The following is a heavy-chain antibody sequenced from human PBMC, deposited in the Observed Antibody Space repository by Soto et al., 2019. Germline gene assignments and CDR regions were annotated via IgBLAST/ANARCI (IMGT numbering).Heavy chain of an antibody. CDR2: IVIGSGST. V-gene: IGHV1-58*02. CDR3: AADRDGSMFVAP. J-gene: IGHJ5*02. Sequence: QIQLVQSGPEVRKPGTAVTVSCKASGFTFSSSTIQWVRQARGQGLEWMGWIVIGSGSTTYAQKFRERITITRYMSTGTAFMDLSSLTSDDTAVYYCAADRDGSMFVAPWGQGTRVTVSS. D-gene: IGHD3-10*02. CDR1: GFTFSSST.